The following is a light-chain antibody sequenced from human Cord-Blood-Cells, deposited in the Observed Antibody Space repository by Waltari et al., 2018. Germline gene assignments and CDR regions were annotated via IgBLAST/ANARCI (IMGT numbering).Light chain of an antibody. CDR2: GAA. CDR3: QQYNNWPRT. V-gene: IGKV3-15*01. CDR1: ESVSSN. Sequence: EIVMTQSPATLSVYPGERATLSCSASESVSSNLAWYQQKPGQAPRLLIYGAATRATGIPARFSGSWSGTEFTLTISSLQSEDFAVYYCQQYNNWPRTFGQGTKVEIK. J-gene: IGKJ1*01.